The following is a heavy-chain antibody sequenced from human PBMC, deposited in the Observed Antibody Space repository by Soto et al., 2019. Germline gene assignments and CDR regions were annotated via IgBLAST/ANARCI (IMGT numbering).Heavy chain of an antibody. V-gene: IGHV1-8*01. J-gene: IGHJ5*02. CDR3: ARAPVYGGNGWLDP. Sequence: QVQLVQSGAEVKRPGASVMVSCRATGYTFKNYDINWVRQATGQGLEWMGRMHPNSGNTGYAQKFQGRVTMTRNTSISTAYLELSSLRSEDTAVYYCARAPVYGGNGWLDPWGQGTLVTVSS. D-gene: IGHD2-15*01. CDR1: GYTFKNYD. CDR2: MHPNSGNT.